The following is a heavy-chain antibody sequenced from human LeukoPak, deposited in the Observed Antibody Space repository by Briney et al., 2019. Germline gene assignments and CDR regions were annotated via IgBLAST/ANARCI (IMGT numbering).Heavy chain of an antibody. CDR2: INPNSADT. Sequence: GASVKVSCKASGYMFTGYYIHWVRQAPGQGLEWMGFINPNSADTNYGQKLQGRVTMTRDTSISTAYMELSRLRSDDTAVYYCARSGRGYSGYDLGDYWGQGTLVTVSS. V-gene: IGHV1-2*02. CDR1: GYMFTGYY. CDR3: ARSGRGYSGYDLGDY. D-gene: IGHD5-12*01. J-gene: IGHJ4*02.